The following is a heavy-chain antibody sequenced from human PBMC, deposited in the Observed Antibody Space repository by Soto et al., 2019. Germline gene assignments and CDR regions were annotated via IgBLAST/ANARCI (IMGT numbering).Heavy chain of an antibody. J-gene: IGHJ4*02. CDR1: GFTFSSYS. CDR2: ISTSSSYI. CDR3: ARDGEYVEGYYFDY. Sequence: EVQLVESGGGLVKPGGSLRLSCAASGFTFSSYSMNWVRQAPGKGLEWVSSISTSSSYIYYADSVKGRFTISRDNAKNSLYLRMNTLRAEDTAVYYCARDGEYVEGYYFDYWGQGTLVTVSS. D-gene: IGHD4-17*01. V-gene: IGHV3-21*01.